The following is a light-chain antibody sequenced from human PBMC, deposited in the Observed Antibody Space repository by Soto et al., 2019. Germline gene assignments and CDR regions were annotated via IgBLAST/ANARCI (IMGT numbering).Light chain of an antibody. J-gene: IGKJ4*01. CDR3: QQYYTFPPT. Sequence: DIVMTQSPDSLAVSLGERATINCKSSQNVLYSSDNNNYLAWYQQKPGQPPRLLIYWASTRESGVPDRFSGSGSGTDFTLTIYSLQAEDVAVYYCQQYYTFPPTFGGGTKVDIK. CDR1: QNVLYSSDNNNY. V-gene: IGKV4-1*01. CDR2: WAS.